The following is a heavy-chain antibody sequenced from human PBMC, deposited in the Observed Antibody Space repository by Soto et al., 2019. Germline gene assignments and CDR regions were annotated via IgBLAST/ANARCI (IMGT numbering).Heavy chain of an antibody. CDR2: IKQDGSEK. Sequence: GGSLRLSCAASGFTFSSYWMSWVRQAPGKGLEWVANIKQDGSEKYYVDSVKGRFTISRDNAKNSLYLQMNSLRAEDTAVYYCARAWDIVAKYCFDYWGQGTLVTVSS. CDR3: ARAWDIVAKYCFDY. V-gene: IGHV3-7*01. J-gene: IGHJ4*02. CDR1: GFTFSSYW. D-gene: IGHD5-12*01.